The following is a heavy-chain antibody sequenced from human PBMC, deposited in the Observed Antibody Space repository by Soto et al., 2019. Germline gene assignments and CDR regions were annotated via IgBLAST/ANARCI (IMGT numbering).Heavy chain of an antibody. Sequence: EVQLLESGGGLVQPGGSLRLSCAASGFTFSSNAMSWVRQAPGKGLEWVSAISGTTDNTYYADSVKGRFTISRDNSKNTLYLQMDSLRAEDTALYYCARSPRGVIIDFDSWGQGTLVTVSS. D-gene: IGHD3-10*01. CDR3: ARSPRGVIIDFDS. CDR2: ISGTTDNT. V-gene: IGHV3-23*01. J-gene: IGHJ4*02. CDR1: GFTFSSNA.